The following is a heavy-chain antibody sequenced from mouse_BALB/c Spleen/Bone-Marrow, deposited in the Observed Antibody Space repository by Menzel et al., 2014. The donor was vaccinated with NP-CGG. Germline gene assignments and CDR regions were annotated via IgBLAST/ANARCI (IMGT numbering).Heavy chain of an antibody. J-gene: IGHJ4*01. V-gene: IGHV1-4*01. CDR2: INPSSGYT. Sequence: QVQLQQPGAELARPGASVKMSCKASGYTFTSYTMHWVKQRPGQGLEWIGYINPSSGYTNYNQKFKDKATLTADKSSSTAYMQLSSLTSEDSAVYYCAREGYDAMDYWGQGTSVTVSS. CDR3: AREGYDAMDY. CDR1: GYTFTSYT.